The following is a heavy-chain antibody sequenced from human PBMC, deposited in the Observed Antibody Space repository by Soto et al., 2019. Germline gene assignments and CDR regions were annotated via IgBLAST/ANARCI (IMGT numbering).Heavy chain of an antibody. Sequence: QVQLVQSGAEVKKPGASVKVSCKTSGYTFTSYHISWVRQAPGQGLEWMGWISAYNTNTNYAQKFQGRVTMTTDTLTSTAYMELRSLTSDHTAMYYCPRVTPPTDYWGQGTLVTVSS. CDR1: GYTFTSYH. J-gene: IGHJ4*02. CDR2: ISAYNTNT. V-gene: IGHV1-18*01. CDR3: PRVTPPTDY. D-gene: IGHD3-16*01.